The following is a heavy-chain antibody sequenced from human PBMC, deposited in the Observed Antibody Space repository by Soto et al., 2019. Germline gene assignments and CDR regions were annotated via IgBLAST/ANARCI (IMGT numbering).Heavy chain of an antibody. CDR3: ATQEVGGSYVYTFDP. J-gene: IGHJ5*02. CDR2: NYHRGST. D-gene: IGHD1-26*01. CDR1: GGSISSSNW. Sequence: TETLFLTCAVSGGSISSSNWWSWVRQPPGKGLEWIEENYHRGSTNYNSSLKSRVTISVDKAKYRFSLKLSSVTAADTAVYYCATQEVGGSYVYTFDPWGQVTLVTVSS. V-gene: IGHV4-4*02.